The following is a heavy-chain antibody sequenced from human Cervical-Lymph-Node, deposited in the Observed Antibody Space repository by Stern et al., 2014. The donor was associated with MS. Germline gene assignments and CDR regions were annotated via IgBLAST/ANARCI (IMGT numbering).Heavy chain of an antibody. CDR3: VTTRWDLFTWNWFDP. D-gene: IGHD1-26*01. CDR2: IHDSGST. J-gene: IGHJ5*02. CDR1: GGSISSSGYY. V-gene: IGHV4-61*02. Sequence: QDQLVQSGPGLVKPSQTLSLTCTVSGGSISSSGYYWSWIRQPADKGLEWIGRIHDSGSTYYNPSLKSRVTISMDTAKNQFSLKLPSVTAADTAVYYCVTTRWDLFTWNWFDPWGQGTLVTVSS.